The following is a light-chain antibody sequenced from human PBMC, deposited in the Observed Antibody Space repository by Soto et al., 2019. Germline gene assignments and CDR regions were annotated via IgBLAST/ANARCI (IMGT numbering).Light chain of an antibody. CDR2: RNN. CDR3: SACDDSLSGLAV. V-gene: IGLV1-47*01. CDR1: SSNIGSNY. Sequence: QSVLTQPPSASGTPGQRVTISCSGSSSNIGSNYVYWYQQLPGTAPKLLIYRNNQRPSGVPDRFSGSKSGTSASLAISGLRSEDEADYDCSACDDSLSGLAVFGGGTKVTVL. J-gene: IGLJ2*01.